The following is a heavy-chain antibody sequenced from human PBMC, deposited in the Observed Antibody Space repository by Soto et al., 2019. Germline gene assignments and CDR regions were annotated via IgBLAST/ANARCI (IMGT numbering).Heavy chain of an antibody. V-gene: IGHV3-48*02. J-gene: IGHJ6*02. CDR1: GFTFSSYS. Sequence: GGSLRLSCAASGFTFSSYSMNWVRQAPGKGLEWVSYISSSSSTIYYADSVKGRFTISRDNAKNSLYLQMNSLRDEDTAVYYCAREAWCSSTSCYYYYGMDVWGQGTTVTVSS. D-gene: IGHD2-2*01. CDR2: ISSSSSTI. CDR3: AREAWCSSTSCYYYYGMDV.